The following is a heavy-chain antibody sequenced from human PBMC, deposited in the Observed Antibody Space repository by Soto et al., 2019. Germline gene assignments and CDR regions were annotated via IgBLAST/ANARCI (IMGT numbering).Heavy chain of an antibody. D-gene: IGHD3-3*01. CDR2: IYYSGST. CDR3: ARDHLPYDFWSGYYTPRGMDV. J-gene: IGHJ6*02. Sequence: KSSETLSLTCTVSGGSISSGDYYWSWIRQPPGKGLEWIGYIYYSGSTYYNPSLKSRVTISVDTSTNHFSLKLSSVTAADTAVYYCARDHLPYDFWSGYYTPRGMDVWGQGATVTVSS. CDR1: GGSISSGDYY. V-gene: IGHV4-30-4*01.